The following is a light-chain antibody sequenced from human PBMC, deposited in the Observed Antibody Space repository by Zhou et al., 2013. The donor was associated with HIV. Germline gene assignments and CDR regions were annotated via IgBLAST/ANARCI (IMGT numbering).Light chain of an antibody. CDR3: QQSYSTPPT. V-gene: IGKV1-6*01. Sequence: AIQMTQSPSPLSASVGDRVTITCRASQGIRDELAWYQQKPGQAPKLLIYAASHLHTGVPSRFSGSGSGTDFTLTISSLQPEDFATYYCQQSYSTPPTFGQGTKVEIK. CDR2: AAS. CDR1: QGIRDE. J-gene: IGKJ1*01.